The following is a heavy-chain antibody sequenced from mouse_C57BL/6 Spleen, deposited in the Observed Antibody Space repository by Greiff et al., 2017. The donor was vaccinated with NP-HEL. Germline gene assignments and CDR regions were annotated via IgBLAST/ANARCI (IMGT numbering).Heavy chain of an antibody. CDR3: ARDWDSRFDY. J-gene: IGHJ2*01. CDR2: ISDGGSYT. Sequence: EVKLMESGGGLVKPGGSLKLSCAASGFTFSSYAMSWVRQTPEKRLEWVATISDGGSYTYYPDNVKGRFTISRDNAKNNLYLQMSHLKSEDTAMYYCARDWDSRFDYWGQGTTLTVSS. D-gene: IGHD4-1*01. CDR1: GFTFSSYA. V-gene: IGHV5-4*01.